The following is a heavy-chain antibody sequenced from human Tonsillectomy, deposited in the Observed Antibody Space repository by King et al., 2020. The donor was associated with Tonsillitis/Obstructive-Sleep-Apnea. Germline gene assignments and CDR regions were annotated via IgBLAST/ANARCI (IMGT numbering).Heavy chain of an antibody. J-gene: IGHJ6*03. CDR2: ISWNSGSI. CDR1: GFTFDDFS. D-gene: IGHD2-2*01. V-gene: IGHV3-9*01. CDR3: AKDIGPRYCSSTSFYWADYYYYYYMDV. Sequence: VQLVESGGGLVQPGRSLRLYCAASGFTFDDFSMHWVRQVPGKGLEWVSGISWNSGSIGYADSVKGRFTISRDNAKNSLYLQMNSLRAEDTAFYYCAKDIGPRYCSSTSFYWADYYYYYYMDVWGKGTTVTVSS.